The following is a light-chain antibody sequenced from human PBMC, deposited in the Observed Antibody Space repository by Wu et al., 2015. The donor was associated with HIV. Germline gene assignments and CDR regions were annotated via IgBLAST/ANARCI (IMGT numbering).Light chain of an antibody. J-gene: IGKJ4*01. Sequence: ETLLTQSPATLSLSPGERATLSCRASQSIGSYLAWYQQKPGLAPRLLIYDASNRATGIPARFSGSGSGTDFTLTIFSLEPEDFGVYYCQQRGSWPLTFGGGTKVEIK. V-gene: IGKV3-11*01. CDR3: QQRGSWPLT. CDR1: QSIGSY. CDR2: DAS.